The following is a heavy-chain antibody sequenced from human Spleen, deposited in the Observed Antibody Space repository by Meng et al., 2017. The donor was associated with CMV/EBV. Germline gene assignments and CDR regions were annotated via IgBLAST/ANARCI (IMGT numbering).Heavy chain of an antibody. J-gene: IGHJ5*02. CDR2: INPNSGGT. CDR1: GSTFTVYY. Sequence: KASGSTFTVYYMHWVRQAPGQGLEWMGWINPNSGGTHYAQKFQGRVTMTRDTSISTAYMDLSRLRSEDTAVYFCARDLRDPDNWFDPWGQGTLVTVSS. CDR3: ARDLRDPDNWFDP. V-gene: IGHV1-2*02.